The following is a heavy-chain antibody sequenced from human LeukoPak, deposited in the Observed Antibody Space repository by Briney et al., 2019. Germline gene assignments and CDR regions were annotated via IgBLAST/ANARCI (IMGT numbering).Heavy chain of an antibody. CDR3: ARGPITMVRGVIDY. CDR2: IYHSGST. D-gene: IGHD3-10*01. CDR1: GRSISSGGYS. Sequence: SQTLSLTCAVSGRSISSGGYSWSWIRQPPGKGLEWIGYIYHSGSTYYNPSLKSRVTISVDRSKNQFSLKLSSVTAAGTAVYYCARGPITMVRGVIDYWGQGTLVTVSS. V-gene: IGHV4-30-2*01. J-gene: IGHJ4*02.